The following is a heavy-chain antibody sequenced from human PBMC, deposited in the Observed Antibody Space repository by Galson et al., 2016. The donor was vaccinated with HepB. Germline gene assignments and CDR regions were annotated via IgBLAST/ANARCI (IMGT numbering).Heavy chain of an antibody. D-gene: IGHD2-15*01. CDR3: AKDDEIVVEVAAADY. V-gene: IGHV3-23*01. J-gene: IGHJ4*02. Sequence: SLRLSCAASGFIFTNYAMSWVRQAPGKGLEWVSGIDGSGGTTFYTDSVKGRFTISRDNSKNTLYLQLNSLRVEDTAVYYCAKDDEIVVEVAAADYWGRGTLVTVSS. CDR2: IDGSGGTT. CDR1: GFIFTNYA.